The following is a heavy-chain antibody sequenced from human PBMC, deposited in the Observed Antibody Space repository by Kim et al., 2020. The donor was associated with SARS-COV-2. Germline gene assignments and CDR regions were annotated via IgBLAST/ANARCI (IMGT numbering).Heavy chain of an antibody. CDR1: GFTFSSYA. CDR2: ISGSGGST. V-gene: IGHV3-23*01. CDR3: AKDSPNYYGSGSYLPFDY. J-gene: IGHJ4*02. D-gene: IGHD3-10*01. Sequence: GGSLRLSCAASGFTFSSYAMSWVRQAPGKGLEWVSAISGSGGSTYYADSVKGRFTISRDNSKNTLYLQMNSLRAEDTAIYYCAKDSPNYYGSGSYLPFDYWGQGTLVTVSS.